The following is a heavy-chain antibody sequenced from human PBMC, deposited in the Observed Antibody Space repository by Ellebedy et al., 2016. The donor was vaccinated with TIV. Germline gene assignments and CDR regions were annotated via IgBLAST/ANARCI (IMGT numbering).Heavy chain of an antibody. J-gene: IGHJ4*02. CDR3: ARLNILNAYTLDY. D-gene: IGHD3-9*01. V-gene: IGHV3-53*01. CDR1: GFTVSSNH. CDR2: IYSGGST. Sequence: PGGSLRLSCAASGFTVSSNHMNWVPQAPGKGPAWVSVIYSGGSTYYSDSVKGRFTISRDNSKNTRSLQMNSLRAEDTAVYYCARLNILNAYTLDYWGQGTLVTVSS.